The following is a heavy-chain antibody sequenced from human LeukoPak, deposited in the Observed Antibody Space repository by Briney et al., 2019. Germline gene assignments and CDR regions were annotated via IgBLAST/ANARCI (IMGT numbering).Heavy chain of an antibody. D-gene: IGHD3-22*01. CDR2: IYYSGST. J-gene: IGHJ2*01. CDR3: ASAWAHYYDSSGYYANWYFDL. CDR1: GGSISSGDYY. V-gene: IGHV4-30-4*01. Sequence: SETLSLTCTVSGGSISSGDYYWSWIRQPPGKGLEWIGYIYYSGSTYYNPSLKSRVTISVDTSKNQFSLKLSSVTAADTAVYYCASAWAHYYDSSGYYANWYFDLWGRGTLVTVSS.